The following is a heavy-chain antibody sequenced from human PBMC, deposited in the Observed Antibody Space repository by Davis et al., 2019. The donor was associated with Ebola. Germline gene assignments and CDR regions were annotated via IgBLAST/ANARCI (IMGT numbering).Heavy chain of an antibody. J-gene: IGHJ5*02. CDR2: ISGSGGST. V-gene: IGHV3-23*01. Sequence: ETLSLTCTVSGGSISSYYWSWVRQAPGKGLEWVSAISGSGGSTYYADSVKGRFTISRDNSKNTLYLQMNSLRAEDTAVYYCAKGYTSGWYPWFDPWGQGTLVTVSS. CDR1: GGSISSYY. D-gene: IGHD6-19*01. CDR3: AKGYTSGWYPWFDP.